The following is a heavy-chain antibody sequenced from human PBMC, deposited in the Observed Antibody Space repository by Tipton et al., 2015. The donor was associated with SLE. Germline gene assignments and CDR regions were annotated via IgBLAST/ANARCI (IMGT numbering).Heavy chain of an antibody. D-gene: IGHD6-19*01. CDR1: GFTFSSYW. V-gene: IGHV3-7*05. J-gene: IGHJ4*02. CDR2: IKQDGSEK. Sequence: GSLRLSCAASGFTFSSYWMSWVRQAPGKGLEWVANIKQDGSEKYYVDSVKGRFTISRDNAKNSLYLQMNSLRAEDTAVYYCARDYLSWRYSSGWFDYWGQGTLVTVSS. CDR3: ARDYLSWRYSSGWFDY.